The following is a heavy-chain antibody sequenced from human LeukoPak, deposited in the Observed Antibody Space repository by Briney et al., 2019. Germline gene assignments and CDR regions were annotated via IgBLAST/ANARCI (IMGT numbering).Heavy chain of an antibody. CDR3: ARQFWSGYSSDY. V-gene: IGHV1-18*01. D-gene: IGHD3-3*01. J-gene: IGHJ4*02. Sequence: ASVKVSCKASGYTFTSYGISWVRRAPGQGLEWMGWISAYNGNTNYAQKLQGRVTMTTDTSTSTAYMELRSLRSDDTAVYYCARQFWSGYSSDYWGQGTLVTVSS. CDR2: ISAYNGNT. CDR1: GYTFTSYG.